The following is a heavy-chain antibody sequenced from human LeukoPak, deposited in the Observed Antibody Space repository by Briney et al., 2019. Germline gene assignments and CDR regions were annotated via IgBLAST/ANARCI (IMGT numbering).Heavy chain of an antibody. CDR1: GFTFSDYY. D-gene: IGHD2-2*01. CDR3: ATFGYCSSTSCADIDAFDI. V-gene: IGHV3-11*04. CDR2: ISSSGSTI. Sequence: GGSLRLSCAASGFTFSDYYMSWIRQAPGKGLEWVSYISSSGSTIYYADSVKGRFTISRDNAKNPLYLQMNSLRAEDTAVYYCATFGYCSSTSCADIDAFDIWGQGTMVTVSS. J-gene: IGHJ3*02.